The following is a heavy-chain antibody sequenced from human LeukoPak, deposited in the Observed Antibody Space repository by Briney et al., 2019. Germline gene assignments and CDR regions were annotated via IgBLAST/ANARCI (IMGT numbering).Heavy chain of an antibody. CDR2: INHSGST. V-gene: IGHV4-34*01. Sequence: PSETLSLTCAVYGGSFSGYYWSWIRKPPGKGLEWIGEINHSGSTNYNPSLKSRVTISVDTSKNQFSLKLSSVTAADTAVYYCARLWVRGVIPYYFDYWGQGTLVTVSS. J-gene: IGHJ4*02. CDR1: GGSFSGYY. CDR3: ARLWVRGVIPYYFDY. D-gene: IGHD3-10*01.